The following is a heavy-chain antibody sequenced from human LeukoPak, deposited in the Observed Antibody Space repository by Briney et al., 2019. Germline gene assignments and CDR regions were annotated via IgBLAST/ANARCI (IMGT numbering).Heavy chain of an antibody. J-gene: IGHJ5*02. Sequence: SETLSLTCTVSGGSISSSSYYWGWIRQPPGKGLGWIGYIYYSGSTYYNPSLKSRVTISVDTSKNQFSLKLSSVTAADTAVYYCARDQKFYDSSGYPSGAWGQGTLVTVSS. CDR2: IYYSGST. CDR3: ARDQKFYDSSGYPSGA. V-gene: IGHV4-30-4*08. D-gene: IGHD3-22*01. CDR1: GGSISSSSYY.